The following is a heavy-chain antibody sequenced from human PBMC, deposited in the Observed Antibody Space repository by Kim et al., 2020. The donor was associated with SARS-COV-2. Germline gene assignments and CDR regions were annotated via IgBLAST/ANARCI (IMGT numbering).Heavy chain of an antibody. V-gene: IGHV3-11*05. D-gene: IGHD6-6*01. J-gene: IGHJ6*02. CDR3: AREYSSSYYYYGMDG. Sequence: SVKGRFTIYRDNAKNSLYLQMNSLRADDTAVYYCAREYSSSYYYYGMDGWGQGTTVTVSS.